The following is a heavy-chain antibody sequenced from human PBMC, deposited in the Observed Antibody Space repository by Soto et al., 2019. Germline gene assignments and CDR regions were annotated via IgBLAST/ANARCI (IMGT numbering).Heavy chain of an antibody. J-gene: IGHJ4*02. CDR1: GYTFSSYG. V-gene: IGHV3-30*18. CDR2: IPYDGSNK. CDR3: AKAQRPRYCSSTSCSGLMSY. Sequence: QVQLVESGGGVVQPGRSLRLSCAASGYTFSSYGMHWVRQAPGKGLEWVAVIPYDGSNKYYADSVKGRFTISRDNSKNTLYLQMNSLRAEDTAVYYCAKAQRPRYCSSTSCSGLMSYWGQGTLVTVSS. D-gene: IGHD2-2*01.